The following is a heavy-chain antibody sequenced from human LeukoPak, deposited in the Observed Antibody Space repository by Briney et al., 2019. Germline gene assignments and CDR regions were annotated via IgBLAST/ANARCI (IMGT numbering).Heavy chain of an antibody. CDR2: ISGSGGGT. D-gene: IGHD3-10*01. Sequence: GGSLRLSSAASGFTPSSYAMSWVRQAPRKGLEWVSGISGSGGGTYYAESVKGRFTISRDNSQNTLYLQMNTLRADDTAVYYCARGQMNYYVSGSYDYWGQGTLVTVSS. J-gene: IGHJ4*02. CDR1: GFTPSSYA. CDR3: ARGQMNYYVSGSYDY. V-gene: IGHV3-23*01.